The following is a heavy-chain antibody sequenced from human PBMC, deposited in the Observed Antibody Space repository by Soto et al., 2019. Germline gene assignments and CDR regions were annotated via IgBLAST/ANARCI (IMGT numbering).Heavy chain of an antibody. D-gene: IGHD6-19*01. CDR1: GFTFSSYS. Sequence: GGSLGLSCAASGFTFSSYSMNWVRQAPGKGLEWVSSISSSSSYIYYADSVKGRFTISRDNSKNSLYLQMNSLRAEDTAVYYCAKDLGYSSGWEPFDYWGQGTLVTVSS. J-gene: IGHJ4*02. CDR2: ISSSSSYI. V-gene: IGHV3-21*04. CDR3: AKDLGYSSGWEPFDY.